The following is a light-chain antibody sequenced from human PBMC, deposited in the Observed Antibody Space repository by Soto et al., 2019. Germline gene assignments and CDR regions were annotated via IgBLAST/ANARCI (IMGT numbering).Light chain of an antibody. J-gene: IGKJ1*01. CDR3: QQRANWPPVT. V-gene: IGKV3-11*01. CDR2: DAS. Sequence: EIVLTQSPATLSLSPGERATLSCRASQSVSSYLAWCQQKPGQAPRLLIYDASNRATGITARFSGSGSGTDFTLTISSLEPEDFATYYCQQRANWPPVTFGQGTKVDIK. CDR1: QSVSSY.